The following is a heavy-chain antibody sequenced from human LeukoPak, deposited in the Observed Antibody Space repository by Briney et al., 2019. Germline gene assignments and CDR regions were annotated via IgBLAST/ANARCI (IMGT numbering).Heavy chain of an antibody. CDR1: AFPFSSYC. Sequence: GGPLTLSCAASAFPFSSYCMSWLRRAPGEGLEGVANLKQDGSDKYYVDSVKGRFTASRDNAKNSLYLQMNSLRAEDTAVYYCARVYDFWSGYYRDYWGQGTLVTVSS. J-gene: IGHJ4*02. D-gene: IGHD3-3*01. CDR2: LKQDGSDK. CDR3: ARVYDFWSGYYRDY. V-gene: IGHV3-7*04.